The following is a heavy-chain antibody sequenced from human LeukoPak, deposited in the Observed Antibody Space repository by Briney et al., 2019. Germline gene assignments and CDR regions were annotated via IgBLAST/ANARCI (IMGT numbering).Heavy chain of an antibody. J-gene: IGHJ6*03. Sequence: SETLSLTCTVSGGSISSYYWSWIRQPAGKGLEWIGRIYTSGSTNYNPSLKSRVTISVDKSKNQFSLKLSSVTAADTAVYYCARARAPDYYYYYMDVWGKGTTVTASS. CDR3: ARARAPDYYYYYMDV. CDR2: IYTSGST. CDR1: GGSISSYY. V-gene: IGHV4-4*07.